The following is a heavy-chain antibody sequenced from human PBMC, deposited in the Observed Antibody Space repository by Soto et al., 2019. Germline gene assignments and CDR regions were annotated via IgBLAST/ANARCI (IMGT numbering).Heavy chain of an antibody. D-gene: IGHD3-10*01. CDR1: GGSIDSYY. CDR2: IYYSGST. J-gene: IGHJ5*01. Sequence: SSETLSLTCTVSGGSIDSYYWSWIRQPPGKGLEWLGYIYYSGSTNYNPSLKSRGTISLDTSENKFSLNLRSVTAADTAVYYCARGVSSFDLWGQGTLVTVSS. CDR3: ARGVSSFDL. V-gene: IGHV4-59*01.